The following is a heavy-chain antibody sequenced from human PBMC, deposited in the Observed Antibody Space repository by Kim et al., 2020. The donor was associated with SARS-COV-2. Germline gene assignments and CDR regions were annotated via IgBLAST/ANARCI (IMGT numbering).Heavy chain of an antibody. Sequence: SETLSLTCTVSGGSISSYYWSWIRQPPGKGLEWIGYIYYTGSTNYNPSLKSRVTISVDTSKNQFSLKLSSVTAADTAVYYCARDYYDSLTGYYPEHFDYWGQGTLVTVSS. D-gene: IGHD3-9*01. CDR2: IYYTGST. CDR3: ARDYYDSLTGYYPEHFDY. J-gene: IGHJ4*02. V-gene: IGHV4-59*13. CDR1: GGSISSYY.